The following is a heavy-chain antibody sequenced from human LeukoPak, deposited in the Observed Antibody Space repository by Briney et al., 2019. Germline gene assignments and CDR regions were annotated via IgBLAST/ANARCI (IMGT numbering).Heavy chain of an antibody. CDR3: ARESWSSGFYFDY. J-gene: IGHJ4*02. CDR2: IYHSGST. CDR1: GGSISSSSYY. Sequence: SETLSLTCTVSGGSISSSSYYWGWIRQPPGKGLEWIGSIYHSGSTYYNPSLKSRVTISVDRSKNQFSLKLSSVTAADTAVYYCARESWSSGFYFDYWGQGTLVTVSS. V-gene: IGHV4-39*07. D-gene: IGHD6-25*01.